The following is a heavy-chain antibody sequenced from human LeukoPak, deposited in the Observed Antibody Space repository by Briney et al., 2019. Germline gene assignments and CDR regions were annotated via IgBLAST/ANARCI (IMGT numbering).Heavy chain of an antibody. CDR3: ARGPNSNWSGLDF. CDR2: ISPTGSTT. CDR1: EFSFSGHW. J-gene: IGHJ4*02. V-gene: IGHV3-74*01. Sequence: GGSLRLSCTASEFSFSGHWVHGARQLPGKGLVWVSRISPTGSTTSYADSVKGRFTVSSDNAKNTLYLQVNNLRAEDTAVYYCARGPNSNWSGLDFWGQGTLLTVSS. D-gene: IGHD6-6*01.